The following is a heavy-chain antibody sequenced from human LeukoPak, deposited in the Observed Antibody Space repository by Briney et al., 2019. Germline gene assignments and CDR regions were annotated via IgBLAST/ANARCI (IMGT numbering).Heavy chain of an antibody. J-gene: IGHJ4*02. Sequence: GGSLRLSCAASGFTVSNNYMSWVRQAPGKGLEWVSVIYSGGSTFYADSVKGRFTISRDNPKNTLYLQMNSLRAEDTAVYYCARVGYSSSWYDYWGQGTLVTVSS. D-gene: IGHD6-13*01. CDR1: GFTVSNNY. CDR2: IYSGGST. CDR3: ARVGYSSSWYDY. V-gene: IGHV3-53*01.